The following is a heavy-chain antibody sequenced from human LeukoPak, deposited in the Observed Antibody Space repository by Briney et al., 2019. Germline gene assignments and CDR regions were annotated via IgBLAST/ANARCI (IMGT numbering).Heavy chain of an antibody. V-gene: IGHV1-69*05. J-gene: IGHJ6*02. Sequence: ASVKVSCKASGGTFSSYAISWVRQAPGQGLEWMGGIIPIFGTANYAQKFQGRVTITTDESTSTAYMELSSLRSEDTAVYYCARLYYYGMDVWGQGTTVTVSS. CDR2: IIPIFGTA. CDR3: ARLYYYGMDV. CDR1: GGTFSSYA.